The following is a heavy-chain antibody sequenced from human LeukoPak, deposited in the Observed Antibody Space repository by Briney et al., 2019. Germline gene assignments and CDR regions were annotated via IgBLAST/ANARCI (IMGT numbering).Heavy chain of an antibody. D-gene: IGHD4-4*01. CDR1: EGTFSSYA. CDR3: ARQEMTTVTPFDY. CDR2: IIPILGIA. Sequence: SVKVSCKASEGTFSSYAISWVRQAPGQGLEWRGRIIPILGIANYAQKFQGRVTIIADKSTSTAYMELSSLRSEDTAVYYCARQEMTTVTPFDYWGQGTLVTVSS. V-gene: IGHV1-69*04. J-gene: IGHJ4*02.